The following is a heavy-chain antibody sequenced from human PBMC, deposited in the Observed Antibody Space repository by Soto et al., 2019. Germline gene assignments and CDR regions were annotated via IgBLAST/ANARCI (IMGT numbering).Heavy chain of an antibody. CDR3: ARDQGGPFDY. J-gene: IGHJ4*02. CDR2: CYYSGSS. V-gene: IGHV4-59*01. CDR1: GGSFSTYY. D-gene: IGHD2-15*01. Sequence: QVQLQESGPGLVKPSETLSLTCTVSGGSFSTYYWSWIRQAPGKGLEWIGYCYYSGSSNYNPSLKSRVSMSVDTSKNQFSLKLSSVTAADTAVYYCARDQGGPFDYWGQGTLVTVAS.